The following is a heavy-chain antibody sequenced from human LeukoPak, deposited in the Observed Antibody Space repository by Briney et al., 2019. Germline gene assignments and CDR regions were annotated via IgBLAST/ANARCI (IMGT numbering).Heavy chain of an antibody. Sequence: GGSLRLSCAASGFTFSSYDIHWVRRAPGKGLEWVAVISYDGSNKYYADSVKGRFTISRDNSKNTLYLQMNSLRAEDAAVYYCAKDSGGGTFDYWGQGTLVTVSS. J-gene: IGHJ4*02. CDR2: ISYDGSNK. CDR1: GFTFSSYD. V-gene: IGHV3-30*18. D-gene: IGHD2-15*01. CDR3: AKDSGGGTFDY.